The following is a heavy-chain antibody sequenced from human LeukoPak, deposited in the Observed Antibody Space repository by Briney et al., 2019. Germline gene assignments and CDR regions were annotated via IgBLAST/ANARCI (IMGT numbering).Heavy chain of an antibody. CDR1: GGSISSNNYY. CDR2: MYSTGST. Sequence: SETLSLTCIVSGGSISSNNYYWGWIRQPPGKGLEWIGSMYSTGSTSYNPSLKSRVTISADTSKNEFSLKLTSVTAADTSVYYCARSQRLYYYYMDVWGKGTTVTVSS. J-gene: IGHJ6*03. V-gene: IGHV4-39*01. CDR3: ARSQRLYYYYMDV.